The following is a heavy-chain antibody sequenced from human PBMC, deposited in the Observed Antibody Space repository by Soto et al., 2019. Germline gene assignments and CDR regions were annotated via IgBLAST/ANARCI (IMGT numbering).Heavy chain of an antibody. V-gene: IGHV3-23*01. CDR2: ISGSGGST. D-gene: IGHD3-22*01. J-gene: IGHJ4*02. CDR1: GFTFSSYA. Sequence: EVQLLESGGGLVQPGGSLRLSCAASGFTFSSYAMSWVRQAPGKGLEWVSAISGSGGSTYYADSVKGRFTISRDNSKNTLYLQMNSLRAEDTAVYYCARETGGYYYDSSGYSHPYFDYWGQGTLVTVSS. CDR3: ARETGGYYYDSSGYSHPYFDY.